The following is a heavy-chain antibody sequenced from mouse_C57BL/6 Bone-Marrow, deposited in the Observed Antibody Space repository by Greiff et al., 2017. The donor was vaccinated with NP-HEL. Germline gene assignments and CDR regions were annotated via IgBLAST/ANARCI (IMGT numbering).Heavy chain of an antibody. V-gene: IGHV3-8*01. CDR3: ARSPLWLRRNYYAMDY. Sequence: DVQLVESGPGLAKPSQTLSLTCSVTGYSITSDYWNWIRKFPGNKLEYMGYISYSGSTYYNPSLKSRISITRDTSKNQYYLQLNSVTTEDTATYYCARSPLWLRRNYYAMDYWGRGTSVTVSS. D-gene: IGHD2-2*01. CDR1: GYSITSDY. CDR2: ISYSGST. J-gene: IGHJ4*01.